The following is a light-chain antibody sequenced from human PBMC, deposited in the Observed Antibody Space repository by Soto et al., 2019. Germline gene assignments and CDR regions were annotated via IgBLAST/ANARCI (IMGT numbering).Light chain of an antibody. CDR1: QSVSNY. J-gene: IGKJ2*01. V-gene: IGKV3-11*02. Sequence: TVLPQSPATLSMSPGERANLSCRASQSVSNYLAWYQQKPGQAPRLLIYDASNRATGIPARFSGSRSGRDFTLTISSLEPEDFAVYYCQQRSTWPGTFGQGTKLESK. CDR3: QQRSTWPGT. CDR2: DAS.